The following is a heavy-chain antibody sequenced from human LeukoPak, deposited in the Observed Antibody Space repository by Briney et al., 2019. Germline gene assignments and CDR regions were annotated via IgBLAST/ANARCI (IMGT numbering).Heavy chain of an antibody. D-gene: IGHD2-2*01. Sequence: SEALSLTCAVSGGSIGSYYWSWLRQPPGRGLEWIGYIYYSGTTNYNPSLKSRVTISVDTSKNQFSLKLTSVTAADTAIYYCARGRTGAAALDFWGPGTLVTVSS. V-gene: IGHV4-59*01. CDR1: GGSIGSYY. CDR3: ARGRTGAAALDF. J-gene: IGHJ4*02. CDR2: IYYSGTT.